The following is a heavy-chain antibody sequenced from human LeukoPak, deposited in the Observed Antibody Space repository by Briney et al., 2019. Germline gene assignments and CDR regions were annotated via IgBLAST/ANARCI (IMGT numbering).Heavy chain of an antibody. V-gene: IGHV3-30*02. CDR1: GFTFSSYG. Sequence: GGSLRLSCAASGFTFSSYGMHWVRQAPGKGLEWVAFIRYDGNNKYYADSVKGRFTISRDNSKNTLYLQMNSLRAEDTAVYYCARDPYSGTYSDYYYYYMDVWGKGTTVTVSS. D-gene: IGHD1-26*01. CDR3: ARDPYSGTYSDYYYYYMDV. J-gene: IGHJ6*03. CDR2: IRYDGNNK.